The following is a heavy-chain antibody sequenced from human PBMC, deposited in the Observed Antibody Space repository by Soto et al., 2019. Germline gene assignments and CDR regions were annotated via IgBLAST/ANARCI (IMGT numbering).Heavy chain of an antibody. J-gene: IGHJ5*02. V-gene: IGHV3-74*01. CDR2: ISGDGSSK. CDR3: ARGSGSSSS. Sequence: GGSLRLSCAASGFTFSSSWMHWVRQAPGKGLVWVSRISGDGSSKNYADSVKGRFTISRDNAKNTLSLQMNSLRVDDTAVYYCARGSGSSSSWGQGTLVTVAS. D-gene: IGHD6-6*01. CDR1: GFTFSSSW.